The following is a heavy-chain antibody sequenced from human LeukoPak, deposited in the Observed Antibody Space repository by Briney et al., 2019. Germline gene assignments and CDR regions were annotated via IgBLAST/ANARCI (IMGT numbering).Heavy chain of an antibody. Sequence: SVKVSCKASGYTFTGYYMHWVRQTPGQGLEWMGWIKPNSGGTNYAQKFQGRVTMTRDTSISTAYMELSRLRSDDTAVYYCARGSIVGATFDYFDYWGQGTLVTVSS. J-gene: IGHJ4*02. D-gene: IGHD1-26*01. V-gene: IGHV1-2*02. CDR2: IKPNSGGT. CDR1: GYTFTGYY. CDR3: ARGSIVGATFDYFDY.